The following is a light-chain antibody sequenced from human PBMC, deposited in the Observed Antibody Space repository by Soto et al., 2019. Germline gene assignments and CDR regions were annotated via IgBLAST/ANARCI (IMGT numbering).Light chain of an antibody. CDR3: QQINLYRIT. CDR1: QDVAGY. J-gene: IGKJ5*01. Sequence: DIQLTQSPPSVSASIGDRGNITCRASQDVAGYLACYQQKPRRAPKLLISAASTLQTGVPTRFSGSGSGTEFTLFISNRQPEDFATYYCQQINLYRITLGQVTRLEIK. V-gene: IGKV1-9*01. CDR2: AAS.